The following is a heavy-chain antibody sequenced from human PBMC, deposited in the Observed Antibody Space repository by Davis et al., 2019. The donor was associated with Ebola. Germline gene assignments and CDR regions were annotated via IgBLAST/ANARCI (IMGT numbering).Heavy chain of an antibody. Sequence: SVKVSCKASGYTFTAYYMHWVRQAPGQGLEWMGGIIPIFGTANYAQKFQGRVTITADESTSTAYMELSSLRSEDTAVYYCARDLGWFDPWGQGTLVTVSS. CDR3: ARDLGWFDP. CDR1: GYTFTAYY. V-gene: IGHV1-69*13. J-gene: IGHJ5*02. CDR2: IIPIFGTA.